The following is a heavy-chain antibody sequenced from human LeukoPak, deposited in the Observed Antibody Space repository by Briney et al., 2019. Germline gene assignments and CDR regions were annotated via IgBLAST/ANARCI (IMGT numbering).Heavy chain of an antibody. CDR3: VRDNPRQQGFAY. D-gene: IGHD6-13*01. CDR2: ISSSSTTM. CDR1: GFTFSDYY. V-gene: IGHV3-11*01. Sequence: GGSLRLSCAASGFTFSDYYMSWIRQAPGKGLEWISYISSSSTTMSYADSVEGRFTISRDNAKNSLYLQMNSLRAEDTAVYYCVRDNPRQQGFAYWGQGTLVTVSS. J-gene: IGHJ4*02.